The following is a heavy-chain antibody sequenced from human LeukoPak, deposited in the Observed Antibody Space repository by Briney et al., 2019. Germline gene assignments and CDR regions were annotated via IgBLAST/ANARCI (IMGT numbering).Heavy chain of an antibody. J-gene: IGHJ5*02. CDR3: ARRESPYYDSSGYLIGGYFDT. V-gene: IGHV1-2*02. D-gene: IGHD3-22*01. CDR1: GYTFTDNN. Sequence: ASVKVSCKASGYTFTDNNIYWVRQAPGQGLEWMGRINPNSGDTKSAQKFQGRVTLTRDTSISTAYMELSRLSSDDTAIYYCARRESPYYDSSGYLIGGYFDTWGQGTLVTVSS. CDR2: INPNSGDT.